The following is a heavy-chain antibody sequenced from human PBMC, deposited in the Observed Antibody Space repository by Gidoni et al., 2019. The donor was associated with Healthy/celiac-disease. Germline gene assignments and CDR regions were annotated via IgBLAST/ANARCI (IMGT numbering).Heavy chain of an antibody. V-gene: IGHV3-66*01. CDR1: GFTVSSNY. CDR2: IYSGGST. Sequence: EVQLVESGGGLVQPGWSLRLSCAASGFTVSSNYMSWVRQAPGKGLEWVSVIYSGGSTYYADSVKGRFTISRDNSKNTLYLKMNSLRAEDTAVYYCARGPSAYCGGDCYSYAFDIWGQGTMVTVSS. D-gene: IGHD2-21*02. J-gene: IGHJ3*02. CDR3: ARGPSAYCGGDCYSYAFDI.